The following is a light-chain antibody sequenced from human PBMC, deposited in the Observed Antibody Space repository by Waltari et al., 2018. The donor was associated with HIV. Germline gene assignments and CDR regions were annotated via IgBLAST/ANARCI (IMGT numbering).Light chain of an antibody. CDR1: SSYVDTF. J-gene: IGLJ1*01. Sequence: QSALTQPHSVSGSPGQSLTISCTGTSSYVDTFVSWYQQHPGKAPKVIIYDVNKRPAGVPDRVAGSKSGNTAFLTISGLQAEDEAEYHCCSHAGNFIFAFGSGTKVTVL. CDR3: CSHAGNFIFA. CDR2: DVN. V-gene: IGLV2-11*01.